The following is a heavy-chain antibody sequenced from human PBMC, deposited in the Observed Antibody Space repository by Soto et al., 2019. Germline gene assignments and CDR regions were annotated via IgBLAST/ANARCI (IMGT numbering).Heavy chain of an antibody. CDR2: IYHSVST. CDR3: ASRHYKNYFDY. CDR1: GGSISSGGYS. V-gene: IGHV4-30-2*01. D-gene: IGHD1-1*01. J-gene: IGHJ4*02. Sequence: QLQLQESGSGLVKPSQTLSLTCAVSGGSISSGGYSWSWIRQAPGKGLEYIGYIYHSVSTYYSSSLKSRVTISVDRSKNQFSLKLSSVTAADTAVYYCASRHYKNYFDYWGQGALVTVSS.